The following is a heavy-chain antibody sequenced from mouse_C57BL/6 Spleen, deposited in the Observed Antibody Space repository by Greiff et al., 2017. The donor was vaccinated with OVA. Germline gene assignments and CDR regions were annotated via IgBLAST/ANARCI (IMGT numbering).Heavy chain of an antibody. J-gene: IGHJ4*01. D-gene: IGHD1-1*01. V-gene: IGHV10-1*01. CDR1: GFSFNTYA. CDR2: IRSKSNNYAT. CDR3: VRITTVNAMDY. Sequence: DVMLVESGGGLVQPKGSLKLSCAASGFSFNTYAMNWVRQAPGQGLEWVARIRSKSNNYATYYADSVKDRFTISRDDSESMLYLQMNNLKTEDTAMYYCVRITTVNAMDYWGQGTSVTVSS.